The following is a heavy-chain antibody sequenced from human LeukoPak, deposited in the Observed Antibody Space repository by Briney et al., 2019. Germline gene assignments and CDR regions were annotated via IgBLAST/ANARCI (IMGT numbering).Heavy chain of an antibody. D-gene: IGHD2-15*01. J-gene: IGHJ4*02. CDR2: MYYDLINK. V-gene: IGHV3-33*01. CDR1: GFTFSFYG. Sequence: PGGSLRLSCAASGFTFSFYGIHWVRQAPGKGLEWGAVMYYDLINKYYADSVKGRFTVSRDNSKTTVYLQMNSLRGEDTAVYYCARDSDTPGHYSIFDYWGPGTLVTVSS. CDR3: ARDSDTPGHYSIFDY.